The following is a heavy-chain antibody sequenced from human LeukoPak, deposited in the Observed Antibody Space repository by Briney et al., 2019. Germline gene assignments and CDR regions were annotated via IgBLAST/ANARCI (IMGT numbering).Heavy chain of an antibody. Sequence: PSETLSLTCTVSGGSISSYYWSWIRQPAGKGLEWIGRIYTSGSTNYNPSLKSRVTMSVDTSKNQFSLKLSSVTAADTAVYYCARDRHDSSSWLARNWFDPWGQGTLVTVSS. J-gene: IGHJ5*02. V-gene: IGHV4-4*07. CDR2: IYTSGST. CDR1: GGSISSYY. D-gene: IGHD6-13*01. CDR3: ARDRHDSSSWLARNWFDP.